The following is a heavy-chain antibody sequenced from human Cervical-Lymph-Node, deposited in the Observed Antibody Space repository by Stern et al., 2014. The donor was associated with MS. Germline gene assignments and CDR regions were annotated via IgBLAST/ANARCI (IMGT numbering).Heavy chain of an antibody. D-gene: IGHD1-20*01. CDR3: ARESVDNYAFDY. CDR2: INPRGGST. V-gene: IGHV1-46*01. J-gene: IGHJ4*02. CDR1: GYTFTRYY. Sequence: QMQLVQSGAEVKKPGASVKVSCKASGYTFTRYYMHWVRQAPGQGLEWMGIINPRGGSTTYAQRFQGRVTMTRDTSTSTVYMELSSLRSEDTAVYYCARESVDNYAFDYWGQGTLVTVSS.